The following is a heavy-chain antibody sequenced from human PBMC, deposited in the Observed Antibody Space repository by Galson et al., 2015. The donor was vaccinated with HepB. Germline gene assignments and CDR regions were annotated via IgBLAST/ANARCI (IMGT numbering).Heavy chain of an antibody. J-gene: IGHJ4*02. CDR1: GFTFGSYW. CDR3: ARGGLRHAFDY. Sequence: SLRLSCAASGFTFGSYWMSWVRQAPGKGLEWVADIKEDGSETHYVDSVKGRFTISRDNAKNALYLQMNSLRAEDTAVYFCARGGLRHAFDYWGQGALVTASS. CDR2: IKEDGSET. V-gene: IGHV3-7*04.